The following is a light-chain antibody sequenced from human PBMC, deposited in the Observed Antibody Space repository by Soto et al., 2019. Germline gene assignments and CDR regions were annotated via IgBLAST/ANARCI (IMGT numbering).Light chain of an antibody. CDR3: QQYGSSTPIT. CDR1: QSIRTD. J-gene: IGKJ5*01. V-gene: IGKV3-20*01. CDR2: GAS. Sequence: VVIKLSPATLSVSPGERATLSCRASQSIRTDLAWYQQKPGQAPRLLIYGASSRATGIPDRFSGSGSGTDFTLTISRLEPEDFAVYYCQQYGSSTPITFGQGGRLEI.